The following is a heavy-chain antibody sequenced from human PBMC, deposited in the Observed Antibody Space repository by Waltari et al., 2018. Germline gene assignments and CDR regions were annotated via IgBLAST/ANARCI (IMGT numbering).Heavy chain of an antibody. CDR3: ARGELELDFDY. Sequence: QVQLQESGPGLVKPSETLSLTCTVSGYSISSGYYWGWIRQPPGKGLEWIGSIYHSGSTYYNPSLKSRVTISVDTSKNQFSLKLSSVTAADTAVYNCARGELELDFDYWGQGTLVTVSS. CDR1: GYSISSGYY. CDR2: IYHSGST. J-gene: IGHJ4*02. V-gene: IGHV4-38-2*02. D-gene: IGHD1-7*01.